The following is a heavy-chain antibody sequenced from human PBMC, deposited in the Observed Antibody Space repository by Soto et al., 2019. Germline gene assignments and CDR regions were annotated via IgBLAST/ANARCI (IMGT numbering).Heavy chain of an antibody. CDR3: ARSGRVGATRP. V-gene: IGHV4-61*01. CDR1: GGSVSSGSYY. J-gene: IGHJ5*02. Sequence: QVQLQESGPGLVKPSETLSLTCTVSGGSVSSGSYYWSWIRQPPGKGLEWIGYIYYSGSTNYNPSLEIRVTISVDTSKNQFSLKLSSVTAADTAVYYCARSGRVGATRPWGQGTLVTVSS. CDR2: IYYSGST. D-gene: IGHD1-26*01.